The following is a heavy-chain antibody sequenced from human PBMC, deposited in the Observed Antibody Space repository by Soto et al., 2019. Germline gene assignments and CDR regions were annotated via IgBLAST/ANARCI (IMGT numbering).Heavy chain of an antibody. J-gene: IGHJ4*01. Sequence: GGSLRLSCAASGFTFRTDAMSWVRQAPGKGLEWVSAINDRGASTYDADSVRGRFTISRDNSKNTLFLQLNSMRGEDTAVYYCAKSATIFGVAIILGAFAYWGHGTLVTVSS. V-gene: IGHV3-23*01. CDR1: GFTFRTDA. CDR2: INDRGAST. CDR3: AKSATIFGVAIILGAFAY. D-gene: IGHD3-3*01.